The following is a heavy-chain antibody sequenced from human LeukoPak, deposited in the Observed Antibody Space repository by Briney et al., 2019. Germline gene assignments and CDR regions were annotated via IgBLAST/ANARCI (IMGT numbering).Heavy chain of an antibody. CDR3: ARDLYWRPLDY. CDR2: IYTSGST. CDR1: GGSISSYY. V-gene: IGHV4-4*07. D-gene: IGHD2-15*01. Sequence: PSETLSLTCTVSGGSISSYYWSWIRQPAGQGLEWIGRIYTSGSTNYNPSLKSRVTMSVDTSKNQVSLKLSSVTAADTAVYYCARDLYWRPLDYWGQGTRVTVSS. J-gene: IGHJ4*02.